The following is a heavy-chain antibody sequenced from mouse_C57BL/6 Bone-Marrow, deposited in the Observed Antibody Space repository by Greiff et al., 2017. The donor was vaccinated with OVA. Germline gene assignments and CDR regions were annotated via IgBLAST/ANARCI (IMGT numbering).Heavy chain of an antibody. CDR3: ARNYYGSSYFDV. Sequence: EVQLQQSGPVLVKPGASVKMSCKASGYTFTDYYMNWVKQSHGKSLEWIGVINPYNGGTSYNQKFKGKATLTVDKSSSTAYMELNSLTSEDSAVDCCARNYYGSSYFDVWGTGTTVTVSS. V-gene: IGHV1-19*01. J-gene: IGHJ1*03. CDR2: INPYNGGT. CDR1: GYTFTDYY. D-gene: IGHD1-1*01.